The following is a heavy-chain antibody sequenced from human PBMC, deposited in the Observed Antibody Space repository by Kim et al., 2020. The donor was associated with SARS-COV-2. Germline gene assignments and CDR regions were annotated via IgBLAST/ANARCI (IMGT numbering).Heavy chain of an antibody. CDR3: ARGRSIFGVVTAPFDT. J-gene: IGHJ5*02. D-gene: IGHD3-3*01. V-gene: IGHV4-59*09. Sequence: SLRSRVTLSVDTSKNQLYLKMGSVTAADTAVYYCARGRSIFGVVTAPFDTWGQGTLVTVSS.